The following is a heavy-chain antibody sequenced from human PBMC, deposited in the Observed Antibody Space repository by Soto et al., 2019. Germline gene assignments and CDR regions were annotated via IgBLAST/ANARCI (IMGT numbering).Heavy chain of an antibody. J-gene: IGHJ6*02. CDR3: ANCGYQRLYHYYCYGMDV. CDR1: GYTFTSYG. D-gene: IGHD2-2*02. CDR2: ISAYNGNT. Sequence: QVQLVQSGAEVKKPGASVKVSCKASGYTFTSYGISWVRQAPGQGLEWMGWISAYNGNTNYAQKLQGRVTMTTDTSTSTAYMELRSLRSDDTAVYYWANCGYQRLYHYYCYGMDVWGQGSTVTVSS. V-gene: IGHV1-18*04.